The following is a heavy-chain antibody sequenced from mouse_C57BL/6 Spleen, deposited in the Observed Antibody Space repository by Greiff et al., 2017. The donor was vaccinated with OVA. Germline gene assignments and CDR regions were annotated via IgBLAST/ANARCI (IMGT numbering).Heavy chain of an antibody. Sequence: VQVQQPGAELVMPGASVKLSCKASGYTFTSYWMHWVKQRPGQGLEWIGEIDPSDSYTNYNQKFKGKSTLTVAKSSSTAYMQLSSLTSEDSAVYYCARSGVYYGSRNYAMDYWGQGTSVTVSS. CDR1: GYTFTSYW. CDR3: ARSGVYYGSRNYAMDY. D-gene: IGHD1-1*01. J-gene: IGHJ4*01. V-gene: IGHV1-69*01. CDR2: IDPSDSYT.